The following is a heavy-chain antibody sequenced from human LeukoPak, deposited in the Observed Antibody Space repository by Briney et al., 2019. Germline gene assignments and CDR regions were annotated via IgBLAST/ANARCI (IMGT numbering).Heavy chain of an antibody. Sequence: PGRSLRLSCAASGFTFSSFSMHWVRQVPGKGLEWVALISYDGTNKYYADSVKGRFTISRDNSKNTLYLQMNSLRAEDTAVYYCAKDHSKIQPFDYWGQGTLVTVSS. J-gene: IGHJ4*02. D-gene: IGHD5-18*01. V-gene: IGHV3-30-3*01. CDR1: GFTFSSFS. CDR3: AKDHSKIQPFDY. CDR2: ISYDGTNK.